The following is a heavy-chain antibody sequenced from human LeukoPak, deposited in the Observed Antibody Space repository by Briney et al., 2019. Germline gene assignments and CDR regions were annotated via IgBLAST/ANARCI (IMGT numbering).Heavy chain of an antibody. Sequence: PGGSLRLSWAASGFTFSNYGMTWVRQAPGKGLEWVSVVSGGGSSTYYADSVKGRFIIPRDNSENTLYLQMNSLRAEDTAIYYCAKRGSGWYLDYWGQGTLVTVSS. D-gene: IGHD6-19*01. J-gene: IGHJ4*02. CDR2: VSGGGSST. CDR1: GFTFSNYG. CDR3: AKRGSGWYLDY. V-gene: IGHV3-23*01.